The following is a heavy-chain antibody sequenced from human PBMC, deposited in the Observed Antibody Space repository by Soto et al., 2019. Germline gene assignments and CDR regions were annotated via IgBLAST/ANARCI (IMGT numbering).Heavy chain of an antibody. Sequence: CGYRIARYSRNWPHQSPEKRLEWMGWMNPNSGNTGYAQKFQGRVTMTRNTSISTAYMELSSLRSEDTAVYYFAIGGLRFMQWLGSCFDPLGQGTLVTVSS. CDR3: AIGGLRFMQWLGSCFDP. D-gene: IGHD3-3*01. CDR1: GYRIARYS. CDR2: MNPNSGNT. V-gene: IGHV1-8*01. J-gene: IGHJ5*02.